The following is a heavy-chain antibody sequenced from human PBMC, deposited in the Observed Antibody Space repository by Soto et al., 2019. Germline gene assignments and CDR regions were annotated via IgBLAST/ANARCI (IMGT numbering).Heavy chain of an antibody. V-gene: IGHV1-69*02. D-gene: IGHD2-2*01. CDR2: IIPILGIA. J-gene: IGHJ4*02. CDR3: ARFGAAANGRRDGGDY. CDR1: GGTFSSYT. Sequence: QVQLVQSGAEVKKPGSSVKVSCKASGGTFSSYTISWVRQAPGQGLEWMGRIIPILGIANYAQKFQGRVTITADKSTSTAYMELSSLRSEDTAVYYCARFGAAANGRRDGGDYWGQGTLVTVSS.